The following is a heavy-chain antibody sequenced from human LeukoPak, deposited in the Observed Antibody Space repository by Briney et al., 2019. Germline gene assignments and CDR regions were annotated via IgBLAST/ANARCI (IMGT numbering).Heavy chain of an antibody. CDR3: ARGAKYCSGGTCYTYYFDY. CDR1: GGSMSSYY. D-gene: IGHD2-15*01. Sequence: SETLSLTCTVSGGSMSSYYWSWIRQPAGRGLEWIGRLYTSGSTNYNPSLKSRVTMSLDTSKNQFSLKLSSVTAADTAVYYCARGAKYCSGGTCYTYYFDYWGQGTLVTVSS. V-gene: IGHV4-4*07. CDR2: LYTSGST. J-gene: IGHJ4*02.